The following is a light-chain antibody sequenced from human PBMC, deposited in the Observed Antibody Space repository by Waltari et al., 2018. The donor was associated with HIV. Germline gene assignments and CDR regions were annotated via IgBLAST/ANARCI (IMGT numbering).Light chain of an antibody. Sequence: QSVLTQPPSASGTPGQRVTISRSGSSSNIGSTTVTCYQQLPGTAPKPLINSKSQRPSGVPDRFSGSKSGTSASLAISGLQSEDEADYYCAAWDDSLNGVVFGGGTKLTVL. V-gene: IGLV1-44*01. CDR3: AAWDDSLNGVV. J-gene: IGLJ2*01. CDR1: SSNIGSTT. CDR2: SKS.